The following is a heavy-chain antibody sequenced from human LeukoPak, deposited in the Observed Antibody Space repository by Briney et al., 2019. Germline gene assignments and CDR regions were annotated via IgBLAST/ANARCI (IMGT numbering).Heavy chain of an antibody. CDR3: ARVGVATPRNNWFDP. CDR1: GFTFSDYY. CDR2: ISSSSSYT. Sequence: KPGGSLRLSCAASGFTFSDYYMSWIRQAPGKGLEWVSYISSSSSYTNYADPVKGRFTISRDNAKNSLYLQMNSLRAEDTAVYYCARVGVATPRNNWFDPWGQGTLVTVSS. D-gene: IGHD1-26*01. V-gene: IGHV3-11*06. J-gene: IGHJ5*02.